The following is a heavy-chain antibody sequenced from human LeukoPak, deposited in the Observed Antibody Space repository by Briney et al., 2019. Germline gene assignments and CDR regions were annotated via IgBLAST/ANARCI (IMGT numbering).Heavy chain of an antibody. Sequence: ASVKVSCKASGYTFTGYYMHWVRQAPGQGLEWMGRINPNSGGTNYAQKFQGRVTMTRDTSISTAYMELSRLRSDDTAVYYCARVAAADSTTVYWGQGTLVTVSS. V-gene: IGHV1-2*06. CDR3: ARVAAADSTTVY. J-gene: IGHJ4*02. D-gene: IGHD2/OR15-2a*01. CDR2: INPNSGGT. CDR1: GYTFTGYY.